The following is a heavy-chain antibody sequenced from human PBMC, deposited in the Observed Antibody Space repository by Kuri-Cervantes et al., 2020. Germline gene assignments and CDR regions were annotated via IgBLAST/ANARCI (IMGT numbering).Heavy chain of an antibody. CDR2: ISGSGGST. Sequence: GGSLRLSCAASGFTFSSYAMSWVRQAPGKGLEWVSAISGSGGSTYYADSVKGRFTISRDNSKNTLYLQMNSLRAEDTAAYYCAKVTAGGWNPEGHFDYWGQGTLVTVSS. CDR1: GFTFSSYA. D-gene: IGHD1-1*01. J-gene: IGHJ4*02. V-gene: IGHV3-23*01. CDR3: AKVTAGGWNPEGHFDY.